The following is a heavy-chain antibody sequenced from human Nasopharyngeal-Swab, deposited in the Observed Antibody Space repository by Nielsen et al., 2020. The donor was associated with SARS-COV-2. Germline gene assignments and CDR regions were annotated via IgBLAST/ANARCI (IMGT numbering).Heavy chain of an antibody. CDR3: ASTPLDSSGYYYAFHY. J-gene: IGHJ4*02. V-gene: IGHV3-30-3*01. CDR2: ISYDGSNK. CDR1: GFTFSRYT. Sequence: GGSLRLSCAASGFTFSRYTMHWVRQPPGKGLEWVAVISYDGSNKYYADSVKGRFTISRDISKNTLYLQMNSLRAEDTAVFYCASTPLDSSGYYYAFHYWGRGTRVTVSS. D-gene: IGHD3-22*01.